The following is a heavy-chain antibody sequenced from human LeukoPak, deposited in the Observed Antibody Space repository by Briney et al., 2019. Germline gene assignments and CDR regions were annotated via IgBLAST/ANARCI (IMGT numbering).Heavy chain of an antibody. CDR1: GFTFSGYW. V-gene: IGHV3-74*01. CDR2: INSDGSST. D-gene: IGHD4/OR15-4a*01. Sequence: GGSLRLSCAASGFTFSGYWMHWVRQAPGKGLVWVSRINSDGSSTTYADSVKGRFTISRDNAKNTLYLQMNSLRVADTAVYYCAKDPLGFQRGAWGQGTLVTVSS. CDR3: AKDPLGFQRGA. J-gene: IGHJ4*02.